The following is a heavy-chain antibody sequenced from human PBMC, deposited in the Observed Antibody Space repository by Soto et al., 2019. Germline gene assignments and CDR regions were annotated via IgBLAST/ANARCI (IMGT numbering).Heavy chain of an antibody. CDR1: GFTFSEHY. V-gene: IGHV3-11*01. D-gene: IGHD3-22*01. Sequence: PGGSLRLSCAGSGFTFSEHYMSWIRQAPGKGLEWISYVSSSDSTVYYADSVKGRFTISRDNAKNSLYLQMNSLRVEDTAVYYCARDLGYYDSSGYFDYWGQGTLVTVSS. CDR2: VSSSDSTV. CDR3: ARDLGYYDSSGYFDY. J-gene: IGHJ4*02.